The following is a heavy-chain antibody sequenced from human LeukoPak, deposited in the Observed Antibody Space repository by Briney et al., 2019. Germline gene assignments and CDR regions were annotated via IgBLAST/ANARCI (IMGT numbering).Heavy chain of an antibody. CDR1: SDSISNSAYH. CDR2: IYYNRGT. J-gene: IGHJ1*01. CDR3: ARGYSSGWDAEYFQH. D-gene: IGHD6-19*01. V-gene: IGHV4-39*07. Sequence: PSETLSLTCTVSSDSISNSAYHWGWIRQPPGRGLEWIGTIYYNRGTYYNPSLKSRDTISVDTSKNQFSLKLSSVTAADTAVYYCARGYSSGWDAEYFQHWGQGTLVTVSS.